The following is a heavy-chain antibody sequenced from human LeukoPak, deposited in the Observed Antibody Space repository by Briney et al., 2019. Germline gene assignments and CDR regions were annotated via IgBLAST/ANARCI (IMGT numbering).Heavy chain of an antibody. D-gene: IGHD3-3*01. J-gene: IGHJ6*03. CDR2: IYYSGRT. CDR3: ARYYDFLSYMDV. Sequence: SQTLSLTCTVSAGSISRGEYYWSWIRQPPGKGLEWIGYIYYSGRTYYNPSLKSRLAITLDTSKNQFSLKLNSVTAADTAVYYCARYYDFLSYMDVWGKGTTVTVSS. CDR1: AGSISRGEYY. V-gene: IGHV4-30-4*08.